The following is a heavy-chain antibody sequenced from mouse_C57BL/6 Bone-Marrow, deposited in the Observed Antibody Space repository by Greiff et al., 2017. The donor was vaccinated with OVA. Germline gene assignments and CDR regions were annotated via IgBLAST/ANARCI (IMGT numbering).Heavy chain of an antibody. V-gene: IGHV5-4*01. CDR1: GFTFSSYA. J-gene: IGHJ2*01. D-gene: IGHD2-4*01. Sequence: EVHLVESGGGLVKPGGSLKLSCAASGFTFSSYAMSWVRQTPEKRLEWVATISDGGSYTYYPDNVKGRFTISRDNAKNNLYLQMSHLKSEDTAMYYCAREESMITFDYWGQGTTLTVSS. CDR3: AREESMITFDY. CDR2: ISDGGSYT.